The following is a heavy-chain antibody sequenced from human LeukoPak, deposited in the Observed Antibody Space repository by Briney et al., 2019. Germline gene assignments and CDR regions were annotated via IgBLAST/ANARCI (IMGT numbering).Heavy chain of an antibody. D-gene: IGHD2-15*01. CDR3: ARDFGLRCSGGTCYSVYYYGMDV. Sequence: GGSLRLSCSASGFSFSNYAMYWVRQAPGKGLEWVANIEQGGSEKYYVDSVKGRFTISRDNAKNSLYLQMNSLRAEDTAVYYCARDFGLRCSGGTCYSVYYYGMDVWGKGTTVTVSS. J-gene: IGHJ6*04. V-gene: IGHV3-7*03. CDR2: IEQGGSEK. CDR1: GFSFSNYA.